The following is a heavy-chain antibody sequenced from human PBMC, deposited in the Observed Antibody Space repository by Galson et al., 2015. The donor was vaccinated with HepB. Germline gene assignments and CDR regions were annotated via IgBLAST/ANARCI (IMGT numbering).Heavy chain of an antibody. CDR1: GGSISGSSYY. J-gene: IGHJ4*02. CDR3: ARDLGRDGYNKDYFDF. Sequence: ETLSLTCTVSGGSISGSSYYWGWIRQPPGKGLEWIGSIYYSGSTYYNPSLKSRVTISVDTSSNQFSLKLSSVTAADTAVYYCARDLGRDGYNKDYFDFWGQGTPVTVSS. CDR2: IYYSGST. D-gene: IGHD5-24*01. V-gene: IGHV4-39*07.